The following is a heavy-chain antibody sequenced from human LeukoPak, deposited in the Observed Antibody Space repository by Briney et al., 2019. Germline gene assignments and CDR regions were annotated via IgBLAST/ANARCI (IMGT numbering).Heavy chain of an antibody. CDR3: ATTVTAEGAFDI. D-gene: IGHD4-17*01. CDR1: GFSFSDDF. Sequence: GGSLRLSCAASGFSFSDDFMSWIRQAPGQRPEWVSYISHSGYTIQYADSVKGRFTISGDNSKNTLYLQMNSLRAEDTAVYYCATTVTAEGAFDIWGQGTMVTVSS. V-gene: IGHV3-11*01. J-gene: IGHJ3*02. CDR2: ISHSGYTI.